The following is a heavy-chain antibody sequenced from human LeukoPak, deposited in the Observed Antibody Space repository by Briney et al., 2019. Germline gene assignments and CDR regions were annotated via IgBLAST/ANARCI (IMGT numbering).Heavy chain of an antibody. CDR2: INPNSGGT. J-gene: IGHJ4*02. CDR1: GYTFTGYY. Sequence: GSVKVSCKASGYTFTGYYMHWVRQAPGQGLEWMGWINPNSGGTNYAQKFQGRVTMTRDTSISTAYMELSRLRSDDTAVYYCARAALAANWYFDYWGQGTLVTVSS. D-gene: IGHD2-15*01. V-gene: IGHV1-2*02. CDR3: ARAALAANWYFDY.